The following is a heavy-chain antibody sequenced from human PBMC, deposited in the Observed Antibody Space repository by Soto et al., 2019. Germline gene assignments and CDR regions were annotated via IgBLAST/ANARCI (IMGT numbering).Heavy chain of an antibody. J-gene: IGHJ3*02. V-gene: IGHV1-3*01. D-gene: IGHD3-22*01. CDR2: INAGSGNT. Sequence: ASVKVSCKASGYTFTSYAMHWVRQAPGQRLEWMGWINAGSGNTKYSQKFQGRVTITRDTSTSTAYMELRSLRSDDTAVYYCARDSLPFRAYDYDSSGSPQAGDAFDIWGQGTMVTVSS. CDR1: GYTFTSYA. CDR3: ARDSLPFRAYDYDSSGSPQAGDAFDI.